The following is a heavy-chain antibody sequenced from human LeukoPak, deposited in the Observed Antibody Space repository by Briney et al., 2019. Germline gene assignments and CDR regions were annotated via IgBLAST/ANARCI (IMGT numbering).Heavy chain of an antibody. Sequence: SETLSLTCTVSGGSISSYYWSWIRQPPGKGLEWIGYIYYSGSTNYNPSLKSRVTISVDTSKNQFSLKLSSVTAADTAVYCCARLYSSGWYYFDYWGQGTLVTVSS. CDR2: IYYSGST. J-gene: IGHJ4*02. CDR3: ARLYSSGWYYFDY. V-gene: IGHV4-59*08. D-gene: IGHD6-19*01. CDR1: GGSISSYY.